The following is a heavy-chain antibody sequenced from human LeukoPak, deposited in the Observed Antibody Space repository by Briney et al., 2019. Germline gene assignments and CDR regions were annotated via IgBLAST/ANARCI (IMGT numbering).Heavy chain of an antibody. CDR1: GDTFSSYA. CDR2: IILIFGTA. Sequence: ASVKVSFKASGDTFSSYAISWVRQAPGQGLEWMGGIILIFGTANYAQKFQGRVTITADESTSTAYMELSSLRAEDTAVYYWARVGYSYGTFDYWGQGNLVTVSS. D-gene: IGHD5-18*01. CDR3: ARVGYSYGTFDY. J-gene: IGHJ4*02. V-gene: IGHV1-69*01.